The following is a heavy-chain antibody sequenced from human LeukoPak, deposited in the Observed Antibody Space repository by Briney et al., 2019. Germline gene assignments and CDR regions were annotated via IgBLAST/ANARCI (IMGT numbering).Heavy chain of an antibody. J-gene: IGHJ4*02. CDR1: GFTFSNAW. V-gene: IGHV3-15*01. D-gene: IGHD6-19*01. CDR2: IKSKTDGGTT. Sequence: GGSLRLSCAASGFTFSNAWMSWVRQAPGKGLEWVGRIKSKTDGGTTDYAAPVKGRFTISRDDSKNTLYLQMNSLKTEDTAVYYCTTDVSGWSPGVDYWGQGTLVTVSS. CDR3: TTDVSGWSPGVDY.